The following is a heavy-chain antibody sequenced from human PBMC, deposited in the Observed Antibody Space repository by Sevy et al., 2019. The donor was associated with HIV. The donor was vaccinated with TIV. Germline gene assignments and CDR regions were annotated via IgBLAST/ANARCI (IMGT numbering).Heavy chain of an antibody. CDR2: IHSDDTT. CDR3: ARGKSGYGYALNY. D-gene: IGHD5-18*01. CDR1: GFTVNSNY. Sequence: GGSLRLSCAASGFTVNSNYMTWVRQAPGKGLEGVSVIHSDDTTYHADSVKDRFTICGDNFKNTLYLHMSSLRAEDTAVYYCARGKSGYGYALNYWGQGTLVTVSS. J-gene: IGHJ4*02. V-gene: IGHV3-66*01.